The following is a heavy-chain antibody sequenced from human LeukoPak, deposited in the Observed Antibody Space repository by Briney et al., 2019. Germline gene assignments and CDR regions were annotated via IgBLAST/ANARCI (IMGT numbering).Heavy chain of an antibody. D-gene: IGHD2-15*01. CDR2: IIPIFGTA. V-gene: IGHV1-69*05. J-gene: IGHJ4*02. CDR3: ARDLTWCSGGSCPEIN. CDR1: GGTFSSYA. Sequence: SVKVSCKATGGTFSSYAISWVRQAPGQGLEWMGGIIPIFGTANYAQKFQGRVTITTDESTSTAYMELSSLRSEDTAVYYCARDLTWCSGGSCPEINWGQGTLVTVSS.